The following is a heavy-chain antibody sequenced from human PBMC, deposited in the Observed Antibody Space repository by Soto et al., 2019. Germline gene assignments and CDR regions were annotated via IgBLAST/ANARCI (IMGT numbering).Heavy chain of an antibody. CDR2: ISAYNGNT. V-gene: IGHV1-18*01. CDR1: GYTFTSYG. J-gene: IGHJ6*02. CDR3: ARRDIVVGIYYGMDV. D-gene: IGHD2-2*01. Sequence: ASVKVSCKASGYTFTSYGISWVRQAPGQGLEWMGWISAYNGNTNYAQKLQGRVTMTTDTSTSTAYMELRSLRSDDTAVYYCARRDIVVGIYYGMDVWGQGTTVTVSS.